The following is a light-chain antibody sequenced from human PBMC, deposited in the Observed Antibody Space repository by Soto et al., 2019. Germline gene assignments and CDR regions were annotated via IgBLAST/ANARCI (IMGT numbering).Light chain of an antibody. CDR2: LAS. CDR1: QSILYSSNNKHY. J-gene: IGKJ2*02. CDR3: QKSYEAPCT. V-gene: IGKV4-1*01. Sequence: DIVMTQSPDSLAVSLGERATINCKSSQSILYSSNNKHYVAWYQQKAAQPHKLLFYLASSRHSVVPDRFSGSWYETDFALTCSSRQGENVTIYHCQKSYEAPCTFGQGT.